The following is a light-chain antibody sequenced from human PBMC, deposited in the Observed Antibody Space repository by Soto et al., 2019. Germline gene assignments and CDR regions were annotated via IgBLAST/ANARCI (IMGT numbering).Light chain of an antibody. CDR1: QSISNY. CDR3: QQSYHTPLT. CDR2: DAS. Sequence: DIEMTQSPSSLSASLGDRVTITCRASQSISNYLNWYQHKPGKAPKLLFYDASSLQSGVPSRLSGSLSRTDFTLTISNLQTEDFATYYCQQSYHTPLTFGGGTKVEIK. V-gene: IGKV1-39*01. J-gene: IGKJ4*01.